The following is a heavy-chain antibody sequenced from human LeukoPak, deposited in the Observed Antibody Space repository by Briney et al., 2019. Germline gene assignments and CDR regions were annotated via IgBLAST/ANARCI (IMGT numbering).Heavy chain of an antibody. CDR2: IYSGGST. J-gene: IGHJ6*03. CDR3: ARAQYDFWSGYPFYYYYMDV. V-gene: IGHV3-53*01. D-gene: IGHD3-3*01. CDR1: GFTVSSNY. Sequence: PGGSLRLSCAASGFTVSSNYMSWVRQAPGKRLDWVSVIYSGGSTYYADSVKGRFTISRDNSKNTLYLQMNSLRAEDTAVYYCARAQYDFWSGYPFYYYYMDVWGKGTTVTVSS.